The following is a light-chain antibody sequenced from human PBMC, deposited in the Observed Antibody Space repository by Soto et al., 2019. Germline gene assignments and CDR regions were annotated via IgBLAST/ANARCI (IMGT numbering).Light chain of an antibody. J-gene: IGLJ3*02. CDR1: SSDVGGYNF. Sequence: SVLTQPASVSGSPGQSITISCTGTSSDVGGYNFVSWYQQHPGNAPKLIIYDVTSRPSGVSNRFSGSKSGNAASLTISGLQAEDEALYYCNSYTTSGAVVFGGGTKLTVL. CDR3: NSYTTSGAVV. CDR2: DVT. V-gene: IGLV2-14*03.